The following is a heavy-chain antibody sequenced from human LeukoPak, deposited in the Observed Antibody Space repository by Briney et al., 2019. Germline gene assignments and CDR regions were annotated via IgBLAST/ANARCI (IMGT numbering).Heavy chain of an antibody. D-gene: IGHD3-3*01. J-gene: IGHJ4*02. CDR3: ARERQNKDFWSGGDY. CDR1: GFTFSRSW. Sequence: TGGSLRLSCAASGFTFSRSWMRWVRRAPGTGLEWVANINQDGSEKYYVDSVKGRFTISRDNAKNSLYLQMNTLRPEDTAVYYCARERQNKDFWSGGDYWGQGTLVTVSS. V-gene: IGHV3-7*01. CDR2: INQDGSEK.